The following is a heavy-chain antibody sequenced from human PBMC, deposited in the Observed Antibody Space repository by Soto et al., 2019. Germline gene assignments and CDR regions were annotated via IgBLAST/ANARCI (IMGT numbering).Heavy chain of an antibody. CDR1: GGSVSSGSYY. CDR2: VYYTGST. Sequence: PSETLSLTXTVSGGSVSSGSYYWSWIRQFPGKGLEWIGYVYYTGSTNYNPSLKSRVTTSVDTSKSQFSLKLSSVTAADTALYYCARTDMGTMFFDYWGQGTLVTVSS. V-gene: IGHV4-61*01. CDR3: ARTDMGTMFFDY. J-gene: IGHJ4*02. D-gene: IGHD2-15*01.